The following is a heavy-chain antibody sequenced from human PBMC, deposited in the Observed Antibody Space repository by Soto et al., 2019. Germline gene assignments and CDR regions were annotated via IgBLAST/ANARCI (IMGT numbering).Heavy chain of an antibody. V-gene: IGHV4-34*01. J-gene: IGHJ6*04. D-gene: IGHD3-3*01. Sequence: SETLSLTCAVYGESFSGYYWGWIRQHPGKGLEWIGEINHSGSTNYNPSLKSRVTISVDTSKNQFSLKLSSVTAADTAVYYCARGNYDFWSGPMDVWGKGTTVTVSS. CDR3: ARGNYDFWSGPMDV. CDR2: INHSGST. CDR1: GESFSGYY.